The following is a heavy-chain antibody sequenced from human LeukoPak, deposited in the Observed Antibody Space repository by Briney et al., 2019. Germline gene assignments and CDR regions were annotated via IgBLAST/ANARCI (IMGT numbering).Heavy chain of an antibody. Sequence: SQTLSLTCTVSGGSISSGDYYWSWVRQPPGKGLEWIGYIYYSGSTYYNPSLKSRVTISVDTSKNQFSLKLSSVTAADTAVYYCAAQMGGIVVVVAATGAFDIWGQGTMVTVSS. CDR1: GGSISSGDYY. J-gene: IGHJ3*02. CDR3: AAQMGGIVVVVAATGAFDI. V-gene: IGHV4-30-4*08. D-gene: IGHD2-15*01. CDR2: IYYSGST.